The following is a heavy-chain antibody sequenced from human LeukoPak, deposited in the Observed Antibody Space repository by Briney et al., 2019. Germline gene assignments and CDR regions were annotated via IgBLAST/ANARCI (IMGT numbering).Heavy chain of an antibody. Sequence: SETLSLTCTVSGGSISSGGDYWSWIRQYPGKGLEWIGYIHYTGSTYYSPSLKSQIIISVDTSKNQFSLKMSSVTAADTAVYYCARSPTGNYYGMDVWGQGTTVTASS. V-gene: IGHV4-31*01. CDR1: GGSISSGGDY. D-gene: IGHD7-27*01. CDR2: IHYTGST. J-gene: IGHJ6*02. CDR3: ARSPTGNYYGMDV.